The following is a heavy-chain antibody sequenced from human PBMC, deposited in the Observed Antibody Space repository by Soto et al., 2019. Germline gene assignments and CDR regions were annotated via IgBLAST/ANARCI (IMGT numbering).Heavy chain of an antibody. CDR3: ARVIQLERRFDYFDY. CDR1: GGSISSGGYY. V-gene: IGHV4-31*03. D-gene: IGHD1-1*01. CDR2: IYYSGST. Sequence: SETLSLTCTVSGGSISSGGYYWSWIRQHPGKGLEWIGYIYYSGSTYYNPSLKGRVTISVDTSKNQFSLKLSSVTAADTAVYYCARVIQLERRFDYFDYWGQGTLVTVSS. J-gene: IGHJ4*02.